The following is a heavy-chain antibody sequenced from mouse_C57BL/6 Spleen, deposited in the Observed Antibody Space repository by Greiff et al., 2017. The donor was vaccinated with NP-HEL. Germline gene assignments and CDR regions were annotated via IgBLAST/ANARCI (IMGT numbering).Heavy chain of an antibody. CDR1: GYTFTSYW. D-gene: IGHD1-1*01. Sequence: QVQLKQPGAELVKPGASVKLSCKASGYTFTSYWMHWVKQRPGRGLEWIGRIDPNSGGTKYNEKFKSKATLTVDKPSSTAYMQLSSLTSEDSAVYYCARSSDYGSFAMDYWGQGTSVTVSS. CDR3: ARSSDYGSFAMDY. CDR2: IDPNSGGT. J-gene: IGHJ4*01. V-gene: IGHV1-72*01.